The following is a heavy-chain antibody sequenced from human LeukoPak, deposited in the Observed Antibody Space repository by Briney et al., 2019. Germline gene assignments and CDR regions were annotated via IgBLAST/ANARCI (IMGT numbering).Heavy chain of an antibody. CDR2: ISYDGSNK. CDR1: GFTFSSYA. Sequence: PGRSLRLSCAASGFTFSSYAVHWVRQAPGKGLEWVAVISYDGSNKYYADSVKGRFTISRDNSKNTLYLQMNSLRAEDTAVYYCASPSGSSGWYRYYFDYWGQGTLVTVSS. V-gene: IGHV3-30*04. D-gene: IGHD6-19*01. CDR3: ASPSGSSGWYRYYFDY. J-gene: IGHJ4*02.